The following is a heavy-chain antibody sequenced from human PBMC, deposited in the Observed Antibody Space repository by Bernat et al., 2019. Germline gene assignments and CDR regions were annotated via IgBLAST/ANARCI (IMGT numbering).Heavy chain of an antibody. Sequence: QVQLVQSGAEVKKPGASVKVSCKASGYTFTGYYMHWVRQAPGQGLEWMGWINPKGGGTNYAQKFQGWVSLNRETSISTAYMELGRLRSDDTAVYYCARGYCSSTSCYTPYYFDYWGQGTLVTVSS. J-gene: IGHJ4*02. CDR2: INPKGGGT. CDR3: ARGYCSSTSCYTPYYFDY. D-gene: IGHD2-2*02. CDR1: GYTFTGYY. V-gene: IGHV1-2*04.